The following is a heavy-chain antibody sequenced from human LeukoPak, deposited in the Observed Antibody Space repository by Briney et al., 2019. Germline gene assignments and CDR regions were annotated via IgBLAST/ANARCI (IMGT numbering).Heavy chain of an antibody. J-gene: IGHJ4*02. CDR3: AKAGHYGSGSYYSDY. D-gene: IGHD3-10*01. CDR2: ISGDGVSP. Sequence: GGSLRLSCAASGFTFNNYALAWVRQTPEKGLECVSAISGDGVSPYYVDSVRGRFTISRDNSKNTLYLQMHSLRVEDTAVYYCAKAGHYGSGSYYSDYWGRGTLVTVSP. CDR1: GFTFNNYA. V-gene: IGHV3-23*01.